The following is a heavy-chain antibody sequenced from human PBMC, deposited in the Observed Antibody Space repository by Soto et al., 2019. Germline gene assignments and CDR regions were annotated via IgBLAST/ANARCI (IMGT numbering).Heavy chain of an antibody. CDR3: AARGRRYCSGGSCYSFYFDY. V-gene: IGHV4-34*01. Sequence: SETLSLTCAVYGGSFSGYYWSWIRQPPGKGLEWIGEINHSGSTNYNPYLKSRVTISVDTSKNQFSLKLSSVTAADTAVYYCAARGRRYCSGGSCYSFYFDYWGQGTLVTVSS. J-gene: IGHJ4*02. CDR2: INHSGST. D-gene: IGHD2-15*01. CDR1: GGSFSGYY.